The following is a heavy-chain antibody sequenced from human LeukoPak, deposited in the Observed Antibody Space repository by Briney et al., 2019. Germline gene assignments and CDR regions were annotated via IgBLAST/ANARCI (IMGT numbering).Heavy chain of an antibody. J-gene: IGHJ4*02. Sequence: GRSLRLTCATSGFTFNNYWISWIRQAPGKGLEWVANIKPDGSEKNYVDSVKGRFTISRDNAKNSLYLQMNSLRVEDTAVYYCARDQPMGSYWGQGTLVTVSS. CDR1: GFTFNNYW. D-gene: IGHD3-10*01. V-gene: IGHV3-7*01. CDR2: IKPDGSEK. CDR3: ARDQPMGSY.